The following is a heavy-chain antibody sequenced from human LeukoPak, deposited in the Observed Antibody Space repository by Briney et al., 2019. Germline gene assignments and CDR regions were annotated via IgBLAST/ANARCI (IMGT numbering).Heavy chain of an antibody. CDR2: IYYSGNT. J-gene: IGHJ3*02. V-gene: IGHV4-59*08. CDR3: AGHFDAFDI. Sequence: SDTLSLTCTVSGVSTNTYYYWSWIRQPPGKGLEWIGFIYYSGNTNYNPSLKSRVAISLATSKSQFSLTLSSVTAADTAVYYCAGHFDAFDIWGPGTMVTVSS. CDR1: GVSTNTYYY.